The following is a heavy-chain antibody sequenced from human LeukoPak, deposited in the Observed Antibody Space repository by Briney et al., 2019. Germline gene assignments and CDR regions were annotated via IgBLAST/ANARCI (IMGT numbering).Heavy chain of an antibody. CDR2: IYTSGST. Sequence: SETLSLTCTVSGGSISSYYWSWIRQPPGKGLEWIVYIYTSGSTNYNPSLKSRVTISVDTSKNQFSLKLSSVTAADTAVYYCARDRADKSFDYWGQGTLVTVSS. V-gene: IGHV4-59*01. J-gene: IGHJ4*02. CDR3: ARDRADKSFDY. CDR1: GGSISSYY.